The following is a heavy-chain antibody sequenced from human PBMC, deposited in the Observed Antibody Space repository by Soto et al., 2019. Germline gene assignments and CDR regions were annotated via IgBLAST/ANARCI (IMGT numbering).Heavy chain of an antibody. Sequence: VASVKVSCKASGYTFTSYGISWVRQAPGQGHEWMGWISAYNGNTNYAQKLQGRDTMTTDTSTSTAYMELSSLRSEDTAVYYFARVRNTIFGVVIIPPDGCVWGQGTLVTVSS. CDR1: GYTFTSYG. CDR3: ARVRNTIFGVVIIPPDGCV. J-gene: IGHJ4*02. D-gene: IGHD3-3*01. V-gene: IGHV1-18*01. CDR2: ISAYNGNT.